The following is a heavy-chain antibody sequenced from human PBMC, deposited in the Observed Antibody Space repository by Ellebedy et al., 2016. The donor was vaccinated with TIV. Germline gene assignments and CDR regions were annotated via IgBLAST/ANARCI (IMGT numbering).Heavy chain of an antibody. CDR1: GFTFSTYG. CDR2: ISYDGSNE. J-gene: IGHJ4*02. D-gene: IGHD4-11*01. V-gene: IGHV3-30*03. Sequence: GESLKISCAGSGFTFSTYGMHWVRQAPGKGLEWVAIISYDGSNEVYEDSVNGRFTISRDNSKNTLSLQLKSLRADDTAVYYCARGMTNHYFDYWGQGTLVTVSS. CDR3: ARGMTNHYFDY.